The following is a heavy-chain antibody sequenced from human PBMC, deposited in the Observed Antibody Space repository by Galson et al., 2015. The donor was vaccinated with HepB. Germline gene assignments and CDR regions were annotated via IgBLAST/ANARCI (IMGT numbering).Heavy chain of an antibody. V-gene: IGHV2-5*02. CDR1: GFSLSTSGVG. Sequence: PALVKPTQTLTLACTFSGFSLSTSGVGVGWIRQPPGKALEWLALIYWDDDKRYSPSLKTRLTITKDTSKNQVVLTMTNMDPIGTATYYCARGSDDAFDIWGQGTMVTVSS. CDR3: ARGSDDAFDI. J-gene: IGHJ3*02. CDR2: IYWDDDK. D-gene: IGHD3-16*01.